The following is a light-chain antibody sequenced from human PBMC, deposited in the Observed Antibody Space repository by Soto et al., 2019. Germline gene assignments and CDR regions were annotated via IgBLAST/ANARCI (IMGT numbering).Light chain of an antibody. V-gene: IGKV4-1*01. J-gene: IGKJ4*01. CDR2: WAS. CDR3: QQYYSTLT. Sequence: DIVMTQSPDSLAVSLGERATINCKSSQSVLYNSENKNYLAWYQQKPGQPPKLLIYWASTRESGVPDRFSGSGSRTYFTLTISSLQAEDVAFYYCQQYYSTLTFGGGTKVEIK. CDR1: QSVLYNSENKNY.